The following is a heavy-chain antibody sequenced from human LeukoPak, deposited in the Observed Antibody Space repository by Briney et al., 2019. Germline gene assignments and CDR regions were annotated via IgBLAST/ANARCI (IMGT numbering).Heavy chain of an antibody. CDR1: GGSISSGDYY. Sequence: SETLSLTCTVSGGSISSGDYYWSWIRQPTGKGLEWIGYIYYSGSTCYNPSLKSRVTISVDTSKNQFSLKLSSVTAADTAVYYCAREDATMVRGGFDYWDQGTLVTVSS. CDR3: AREDATMVRGGFDY. CDR2: IYYSGST. V-gene: IGHV4-30-4*01. J-gene: IGHJ4*02. D-gene: IGHD3-10*01.